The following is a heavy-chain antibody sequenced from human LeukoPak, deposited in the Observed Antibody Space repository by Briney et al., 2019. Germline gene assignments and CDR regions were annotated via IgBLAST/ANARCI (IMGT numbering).Heavy chain of an antibody. J-gene: IGHJ4*02. D-gene: IGHD6-13*01. CDR3: ARRLGSSADGILKYYFDY. CDR1: GGSISSSSYY. V-gene: IGHV4-39*01. CDR2: IYYSGST. Sequence: SETLSLTCTVSGGSISSSSYYWGWIRQPPGKGLEWIGSIYYSGSTYYNPSLKSRVTISVDTSKNQFSLKLSSVTAEDTAVYYCARRLGSSADGILKYYFDYWGQGTLVTVSS.